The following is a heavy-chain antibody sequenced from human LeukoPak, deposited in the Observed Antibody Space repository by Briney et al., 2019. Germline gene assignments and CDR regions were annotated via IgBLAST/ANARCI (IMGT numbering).Heavy chain of an antibody. V-gene: IGHV4-59*01. CDR1: GGSISSYY. Sequence: SETLSLTCTVSGGSISSYYWSWIRQPPGKGLEWIGYIYYSGSTNYNPSLKSRVTISVDTSKNQFSLKLSSVTAADTAVYYCASPRTVTTHTSFDYWGQGTLVTVSS. CDR2: IYYSGST. D-gene: IGHD4-17*01. J-gene: IGHJ4*02. CDR3: ASPRTVTTHTSFDY.